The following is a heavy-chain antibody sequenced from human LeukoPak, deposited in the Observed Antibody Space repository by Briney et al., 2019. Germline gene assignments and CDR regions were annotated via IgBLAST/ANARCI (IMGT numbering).Heavy chain of an antibody. V-gene: IGHV1-24*01. J-gene: IGHJ4*02. D-gene: IGHD3-3*01. Sequence: ASVKVSCKVSGYTLTELSMHWVRQAPGKGLEWMGGFDPEDGETTYAQKFQGRVTMTEDTSTDTAYMELSSLRSEDTAVYYCATETLLHRNFDYWGQGTLVTVSS. CDR1: GYTLTELS. CDR2: FDPEDGET. CDR3: ATETLLHRNFDY.